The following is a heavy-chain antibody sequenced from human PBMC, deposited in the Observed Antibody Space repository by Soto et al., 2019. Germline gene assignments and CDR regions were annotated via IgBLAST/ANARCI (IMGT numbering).Heavy chain of an antibody. CDR1: GGSISSGGYY. Sequence: QVQLQESGPGLVKPSQTLSLTCTVSGGSISSGGYYWSWIRQHPGKGLEWIGYIYYSGSTYYNPSLKSRVTISVDTSKNHFSLKLCSVTAADTAVYYCARDDFSLGGYDLRVGAFDIWGQGTMVTVSS. V-gene: IGHV4-31*03. D-gene: IGHD5-12*01. CDR2: IYYSGST. J-gene: IGHJ3*02. CDR3: ARDDFSLGGYDLRVGAFDI.